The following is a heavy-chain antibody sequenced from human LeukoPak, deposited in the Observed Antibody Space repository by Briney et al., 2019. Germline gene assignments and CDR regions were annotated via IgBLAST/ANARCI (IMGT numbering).Heavy chain of an antibody. CDR1: GFTFSSYA. CDR2: ISYDGSNK. D-gene: IGHD2-2*01. V-gene: IGHV3-30-3*01. Sequence: GGSLRLSCAASGFTFSSYAMHWVRQAPGKGLEWVAFISYDGSNKYYADSVKGRFTISRDNSKNTLYLQMNSLRTEDTAVYYCARDIVVVPADLYYYVMDVWGQGTTVTVSS. CDR3: ARDIVVVPADLYYYVMDV. J-gene: IGHJ6*02.